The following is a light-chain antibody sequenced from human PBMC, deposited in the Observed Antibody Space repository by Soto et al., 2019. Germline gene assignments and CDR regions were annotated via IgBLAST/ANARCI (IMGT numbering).Light chain of an antibody. CDR3: MQSLQTPWT. Sequence: DIVMTQSPLSLPVTPGEPASISCRSSQTLLHSNGYNYLDWYLQKPGQSPQLLISLGSDRASGVADRFSGSGSGTDFTLKISRVEAEDVGVYYCMQSLQTPWTFGQGTNVGIK. CDR1: QTLLHSNGYNY. V-gene: IGKV2-28*01. J-gene: IGKJ1*01. CDR2: LGS.